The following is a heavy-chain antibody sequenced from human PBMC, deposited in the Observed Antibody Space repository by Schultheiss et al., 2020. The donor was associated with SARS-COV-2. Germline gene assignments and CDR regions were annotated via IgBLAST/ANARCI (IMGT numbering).Heavy chain of an antibody. CDR2: IYYSGST. J-gene: IGHJ4*02. CDR1: GGSFSGDY. D-gene: IGHD3-16*01. Sequence: SETLSLTCAVYGGSFSGDYWSWIRQSPGKGLEWIGYIYYSGSTNYNPSLKSRVTISVDTSKNQFSLKLSSVTAADTAVYYCARGLGTTKNYWGQGTLVTVSS. V-gene: IGHV4-59*01. CDR3: ARGLGTTKNY.